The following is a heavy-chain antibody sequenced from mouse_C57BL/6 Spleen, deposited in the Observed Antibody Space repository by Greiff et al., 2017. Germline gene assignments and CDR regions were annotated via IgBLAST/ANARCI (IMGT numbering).Heavy chain of an antibody. J-gene: IGHJ2*01. CDR1: GFTFSSYG. D-gene: IGHD1-1*01. CDR3: ARHYYGSSYYFDY. CDR2: ISSGGSYT. Sequence: EVNVVESGGDLVKPGGSLKLSCAASGFTFSSYGMSWVRQTPDKRLEWVATISSGGSYTYYPDSVKGRFTISRDNAKNTLYLQMSSLKSEDTAMXYCARHYYGSSYYFDYWGQGTTLTVSS. V-gene: IGHV5-6*01.